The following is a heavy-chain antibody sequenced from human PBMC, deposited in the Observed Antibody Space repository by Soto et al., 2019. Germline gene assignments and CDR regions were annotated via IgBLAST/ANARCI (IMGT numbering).Heavy chain of an antibody. CDR1: GYTFSSYD. J-gene: IGHJ4*02. Sequence: GASVKVSCKASGYTFSSYDINWVRQAPGQGLEWMGIINPSGGSTSYAQKFQGRVTITRDTSTSTVYMELSSLRSEDTAVYYCARDRPDYDSSGYCNLCYWGQGTLVTVSS. CDR2: INPSGGST. V-gene: IGHV1-46*01. D-gene: IGHD3-22*01. CDR3: ARDRPDYDSSGYCNLCY.